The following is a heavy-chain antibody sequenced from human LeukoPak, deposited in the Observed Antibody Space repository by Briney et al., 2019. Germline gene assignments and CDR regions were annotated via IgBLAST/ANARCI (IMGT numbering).Heavy chain of an antibody. CDR1: GYTFSNYY. Sequence: ASVKVSCKASGYTFSNYYIHWVRQAPGQGLEWMGIINPSGGSRSYAQKFQGRLTVTRDTSTSTVYMELSSLRSEDTAVYYCAREIGPIQLHLWGSAFDYWGQGTLVTVSS. J-gene: IGHJ4*02. CDR2: INPSGGSR. D-gene: IGHD5-18*01. CDR3: AREIGPIQLHLWGSAFDY. V-gene: IGHV1-46*01.